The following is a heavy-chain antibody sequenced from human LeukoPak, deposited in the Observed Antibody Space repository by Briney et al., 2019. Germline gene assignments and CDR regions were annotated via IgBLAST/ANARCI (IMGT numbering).Heavy chain of an antibody. Sequence: GGSLRLSCAASGFSFSDFYMSWIRQAPGMGLEWISYIGTRSNPIYYADSVKGRFTISRDNAKNTLFLQMNSLSAEDTAVYYCARDLDWILFDYWGQGTLVTVSS. J-gene: IGHJ4*02. CDR2: IGTRSNPI. CDR1: GFSFSDFY. D-gene: IGHD3-9*01. V-gene: IGHV3-11*04. CDR3: ARDLDWILFDY.